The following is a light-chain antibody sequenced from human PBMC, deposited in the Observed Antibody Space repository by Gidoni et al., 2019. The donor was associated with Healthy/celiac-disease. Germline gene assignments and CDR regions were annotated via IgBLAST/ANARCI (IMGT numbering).Light chain of an antibody. CDR1: QSISSY. J-gene: IGKJ3*01. V-gene: IGKV1-39*01. Sequence: DIQMIQSPSSLSASVGGRVTITCRASQSISSYLNWYQQKPGKAPKLLIYAASSWQSGVPSRFSGSGSGTDFTLTISSLQPEDFATYYCQQSYSTWFTFGPGTKVDIK. CDR2: AAS. CDR3: QQSYSTWFT.